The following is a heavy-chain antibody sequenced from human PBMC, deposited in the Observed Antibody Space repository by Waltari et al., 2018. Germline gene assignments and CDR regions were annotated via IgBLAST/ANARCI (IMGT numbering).Heavy chain of an antibody. D-gene: IGHD6-13*01. CDR3: ARDSYSSSFDS. Sequence: QVQLQESGPGLVKPSETLSLTCTVFGGSITNNYWSWFRQPQGGGLEWVGYISYSGSAYSNPSLKSRVTISVDTSKSQFSLKLSSVTAADTAVYYCARDSYSSSFDSWGQGTLVTVSS. J-gene: IGHJ4*02. V-gene: IGHV4-59*01. CDR1: GGSITNNY. CDR2: ISYSGSA.